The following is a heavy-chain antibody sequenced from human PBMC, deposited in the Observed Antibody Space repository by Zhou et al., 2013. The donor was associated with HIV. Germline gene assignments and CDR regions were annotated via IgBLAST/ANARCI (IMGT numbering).Heavy chain of an antibody. V-gene: IGHV1-69*04. CDR1: GDTFRSSYG. D-gene: IGHD1-26*01. Sequence: QVQLVQSGAEVRKPGSSVRVSCRVSGDTFRSSYGFTWMRQAPGXGLEWMGRIIPFFGLPNYAQKFQGRVTITADKSTNTAYLELRGLRSEDTALYYCGRGPYYSNTPGGPLDIWGQGTWVTISS. CDR3: GRGPYYSNTPGGPLDI. J-gene: IGHJ3*02. CDR2: IIPFFGLP.